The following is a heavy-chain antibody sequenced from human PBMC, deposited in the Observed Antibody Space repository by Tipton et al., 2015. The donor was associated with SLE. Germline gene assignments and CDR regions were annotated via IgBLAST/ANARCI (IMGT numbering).Heavy chain of an antibody. J-gene: IGHJ6*02. CDR3: ARAYYYDSSGYYPRDYYYGMDV. D-gene: IGHD3-22*01. Sequence: SLRLSCAASGFTLSSYAMSWVRQAPGKGLEWVSAISGSGGSTYNADSVKGRFTISRDNSKNTLYLQMNSLRAEDTAVYYCARAYYYDSSGYYPRDYYYGMDVWGQGTTVTVSS. CDR2: ISGSGGST. CDR1: GFTLSSYA. V-gene: IGHV3-23*01.